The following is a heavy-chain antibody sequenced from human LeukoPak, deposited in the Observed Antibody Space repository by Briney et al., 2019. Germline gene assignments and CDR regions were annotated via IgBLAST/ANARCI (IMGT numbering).Heavy chain of an antibody. CDR1: GFTFGDTW. V-gene: IGHV3-7*03. D-gene: IGHD2-15*01. J-gene: IGHJ4*02. CDR3: ARDNGWSADF. CDR2: IKQDGSAK. Sequence: GGSLRLSCAASGFTFGDTWMNWVRQVPGQGLEWVANIKQDGSAKPYVDSVKGRFTISRDNAKNSLFLQMNSLRVEDTAVYYCARDNGWSADFWGQGTLVTVSS.